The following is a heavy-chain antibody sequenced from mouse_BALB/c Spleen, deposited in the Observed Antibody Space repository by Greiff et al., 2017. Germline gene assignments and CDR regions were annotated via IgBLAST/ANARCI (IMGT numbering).Heavy chain of an antibody. Sequence: QVQLQQSGPELVKPGASVKMSCKASGYTFTSYYIHWVKQRPGQGLEWIGWIYPGDGSTKYNEKFKGKTTLTADKSSSTAYMLLSSLTSEDSAIYFCARTRFAYWGQGTLVTVSA. CDR3: ARTRFAY. V-gene: IGHV1S56*01. CDR1: GYTFTSYY. CDR2: IYPGDGST. J-gene: IGHJ3*01.